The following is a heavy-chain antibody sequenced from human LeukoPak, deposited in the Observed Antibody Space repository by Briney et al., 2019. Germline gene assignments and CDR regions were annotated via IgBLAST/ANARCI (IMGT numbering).Heavy chain of an antibody. CDR2: INTDETST. J-gene: IGHJ4*02. Sequence: GGSLRLSCAASGFAFSSYWMHWVRQVPGKGLVWVSRINTDETSTNYTDSVKGRFTISRDNAKNTLNLQMNSLRAEDTAVYYCTREGAYGSGIYGAGDYWGQGTLVTVSS. V-gene: IGHV3-74*01. CDR1: GFAFSSYW. CDR3: TREGAYGSGIYGAGDY. D-gene: IGHD3-10*01.